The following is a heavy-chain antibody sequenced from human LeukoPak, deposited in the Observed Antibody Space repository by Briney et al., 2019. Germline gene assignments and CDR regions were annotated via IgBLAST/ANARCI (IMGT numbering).Heavy chain of an antibody. D-gene: IGHD4-17*01. J-gene: IGHJ4*02. Sequence: GGSLRLPCAASGFTFSSYAMSWVRQAPGKGLEWVSVINDSGGSTYYADSVKGRFTISRDNSKNTLYLQMNSLRTEDMAVYYCARSRTTTVTPFDYWGQGTLVTVSS. CDR2: INDSGGST. CDR1: GFTFSSYA. CDR3: ARSRTTTVTPFDY. V-gene: IGHV3-23*01.